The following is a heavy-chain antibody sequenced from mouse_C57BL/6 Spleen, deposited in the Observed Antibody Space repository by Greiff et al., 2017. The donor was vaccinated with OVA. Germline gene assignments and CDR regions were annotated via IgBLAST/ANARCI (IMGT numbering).Heavy chain of an antibody. CDR2: ISYDGSN. V-gene: IGHV3-6*01. J-gene: IGHJ4*01. CDR1: GYSITSGYY. D-gene: IGHD2-1*01. CDR3: ARALLLPMDY. Sequence: EVKVEESGPGLVKPSQSLSLTCSVTGYSITSGYYWNWIRQFPGNKLEWMGYISYDGSNNYNPSLKNRISITRDTSKNQFFLKLNSVTTEDTATYYCARALLLPMDYLGQGTSVTVSS.